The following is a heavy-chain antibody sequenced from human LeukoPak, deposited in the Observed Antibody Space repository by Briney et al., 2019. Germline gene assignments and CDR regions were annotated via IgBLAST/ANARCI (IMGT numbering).Heavy chain of an antibody. V-gene: IGHV1-18*01. Sequence: ASVNVSCKASGGTFSSYAISWVRQAPGQGLEWMGWISAYNGNTNYAQKLQGRVTMTTDTSTSTAYMELRSLRSDDTAVYYCARTGPGGNFDYWGQGTLVTVSS. CDR1: GGTFSSYA. J-gene: IGHJ4*02. CDR2: ISAYNGNT. D-gene: IGHD1-26*01. CDR3: ARTGPGGNFDY.